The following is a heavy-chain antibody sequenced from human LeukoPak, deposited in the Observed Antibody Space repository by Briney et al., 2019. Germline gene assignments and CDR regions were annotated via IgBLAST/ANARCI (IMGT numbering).Heavy chain of an antibody. D-gene: IGHD2-21*01. J-gene: IGHJ2*01. CDR2: VYYTGTA. CDR1: GGSINDGGYY. CDR3: ARDRAYCERTNCYRFIDV. Sequence: SETLSLTCTVSGGSINDGGYYWGWIRQHPGKGLEWIAYVYYTGTAYYNPSLQSRLAVSVDTSKNQFSLNLSSVTAADTAVYYCARDRAYCERTNCYRFIDVWGRGTLVAVSS. V-gene: IGHV4-31*03.